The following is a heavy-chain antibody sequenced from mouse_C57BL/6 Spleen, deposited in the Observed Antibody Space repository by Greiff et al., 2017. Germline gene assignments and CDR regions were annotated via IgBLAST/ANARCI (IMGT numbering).Heavy chain of an antibody. J-gene: IGHJ4*01. D-gene: IGHD2-4*01. CDR1: GFTFSSYA. CDR3: ASPIYYDYDDDAMDY. CDR2: ISDGGSYT. Sequence: EVKVVESGGGLVKPGGSLKLSCAASGFTFSSYAMSWVPQTPEKRLEWVATISDGGSYTYYPDNVKGRFTISRNNAKNNLYLQMSHLKSEDTAMYYYASPIYYDYDDDAMDYWGQGASVTVSS. V-gene: IGHV5-4*03.